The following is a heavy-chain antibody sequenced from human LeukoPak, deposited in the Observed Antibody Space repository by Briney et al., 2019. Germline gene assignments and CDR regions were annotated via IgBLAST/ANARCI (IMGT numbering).Heavy chain of an antibody. CDR3: ARRGSYYVAYYFDY. J-gene: IGHJ4*02. V-gene: IGHV5-51*01. CDR1: GSRFTSYW. Sequence: GESLKISCKGSGSRFTSYWIGWVRQMPGKGLEWMEIIYPGDSDTRYSPSFQGQVTISADKSISTAYLQWSSLKASDTAMYYCARRGSYYVAYYFDYWGQGTLVTVSS. CDR2: IYPGDSDT. D-gene: IGHD1-26*01.